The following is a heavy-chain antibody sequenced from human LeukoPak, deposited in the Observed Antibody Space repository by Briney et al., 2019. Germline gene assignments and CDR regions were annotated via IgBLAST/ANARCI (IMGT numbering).Heavy chain of an antibody. J-gene: IGHJ5*02. CDR3: ARGGTTVTPCLLWFEP. CDR2: IYYSGST. V-gene: IGHV4-59*11. CDR1: GGSISSHY. D-gene: IGHD4-17*01. Sequence: SETLSLTCSVSGGSISSHYWSWIRQPPGKGLEWIGYIYYSGSTKYNPSLKSRVTISVDTSKNQFSLKLSSVTAADTAVYYCARGGTTVTPCLLWFEPWGRGTLV.